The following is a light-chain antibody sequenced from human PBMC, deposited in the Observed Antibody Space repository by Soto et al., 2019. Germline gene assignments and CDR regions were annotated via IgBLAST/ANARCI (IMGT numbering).Light chain of an antibody. Sequence: QSVLTQPPSASGTPGQRVTISCSGSSSNIESNYVYWYQQLPGTAPKLLIYRNNPRPSGVPDRFSGSKSGTSASLAISGLRSEYEADYYCSAWDGSLSGVVFGGGTKLTVL. V-gene: IGLV1-47*01. CDR2: RNN. CDR3: SAWDGSLSGVV. J-gene: IGLJ2*01. CDR1: SSNIESNY.